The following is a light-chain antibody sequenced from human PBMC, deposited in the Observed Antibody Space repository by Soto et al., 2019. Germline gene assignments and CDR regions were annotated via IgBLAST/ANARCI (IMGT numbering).Light chain of an antibody. V-gene: IGLV2-8*01. CDR1: SSDVGAYNY. Sequence: QSALTQPPSASGSPGQSVTISCTGTSSDVGAYNYVCWYQQHPGKAPKLIISEVTKRPSGVPDRFSGSKSGNTASLTVTGLQAEDEADYYCSSYAGSKNPWVFGGGTKLTVL. CDR2: EVT. CDR3: SSYAGSKNPWV. J-gene: IGLJ3*02.